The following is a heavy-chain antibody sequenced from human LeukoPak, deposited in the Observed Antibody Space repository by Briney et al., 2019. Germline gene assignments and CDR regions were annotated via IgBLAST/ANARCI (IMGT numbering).Heavy chain of an antibody. CDR3: ARDWPYYDSSGYYGGWFDP. CDR1: GYTFTSYG. CDR2: ISAYNGNT. J-gene: IGHJ5*02. Sequence: GASVTVSCKASGYTFTSYGISWVRQAPGQGLEWMGWISAYNGNTNYAQKLQGRVTMTTDTSTSTAYMELRSLRSDDTAVYYCARDWPYYDSSGYYGGWFDPWGQGTLVTVSS. V-gene: IGHV1-18*01. D-gene: IGHD3-22*01.